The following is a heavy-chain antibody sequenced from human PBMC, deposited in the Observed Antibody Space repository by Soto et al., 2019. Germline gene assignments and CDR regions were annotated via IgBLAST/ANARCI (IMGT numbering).Heavy chain of an antibody. D-gene: IGHD2-15*01. Sequence: PSETLSLTCTVSGGSISSYYWSWIRQPPGKGLEWIGYIYYSGSTNYNPSLKSRVTISVDTSKNQFSLKLSSVTAADTAVYYCARGREAARGVSFDIGGQGKMFTFPS. CDR3: ARGREAARGVSFDI. CDR2: IYYSGST. J-gene: IGHJ3*02. V-gene: IGHV4-59*01. CDR1: GGSISSYY.